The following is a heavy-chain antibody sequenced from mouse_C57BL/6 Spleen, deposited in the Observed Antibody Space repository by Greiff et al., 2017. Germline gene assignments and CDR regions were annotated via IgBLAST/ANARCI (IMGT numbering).Heavy chain of an antibody. D-gene: IGHD4-1*01. CDR1: GFTFSSYA. Sequence: EVQRVESGGGLVKPGGSLKLSCAASGFTFSSYAMSWVRQTPEKRLEWVATISDGGSYTYYPDNVKGRFTISRDNAKNNLYLQMSHLKSADTAMYYCARDRELGGRDNFDYWGQGTTLTVSS. V-gene: IGHV5-4*01. CDR2: ISDGGSYT. J-gene: IGHJ2*01. CDR3: ARDRELGGRDNFDY.